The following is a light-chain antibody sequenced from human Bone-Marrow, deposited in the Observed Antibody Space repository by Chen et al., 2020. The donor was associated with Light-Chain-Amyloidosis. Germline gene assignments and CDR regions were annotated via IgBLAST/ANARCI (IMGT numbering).Light chain of an antibody. CDR3: QSYDSSLSGVV. Sequence: QSVLTQPPSVSGAPGQRVTISCTGSSSNIGAGYDVHWYQQLPGTAPKLLIYGNSNRPSGVPDLFSGSTSGTSASLAITGLQAEDEADYYCQSYDSSLSGVVFGGGTKLTVL. V-gene: IGLV1-40*01. J-gene: IGLJ2*01. CDR2: GNS. CDR1: SSNIGAGYD.